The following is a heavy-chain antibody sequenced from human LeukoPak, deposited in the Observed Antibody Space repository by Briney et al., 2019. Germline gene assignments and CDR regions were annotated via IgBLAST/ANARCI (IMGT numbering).Heavy chain of an antibody. J-gene: IGHJ4*02. Sequence: ASVKVSCKASGYTFTSYGISWVRQAPGQGLEWMGWISSYNGNTNYAQKLQGRVTMTTDTSTSTAYMELRSLRSDDTAVYYCAREWARGYSSGWYFFDYWGQGTLVTVSS. V-gene: IGHV1-18*01. CDR3: AREWARGYSSGWYFFDY. D-gene: IGHD6-19*01. CDR2: ISSYNGNT. CDR1: GYTFTSYG.